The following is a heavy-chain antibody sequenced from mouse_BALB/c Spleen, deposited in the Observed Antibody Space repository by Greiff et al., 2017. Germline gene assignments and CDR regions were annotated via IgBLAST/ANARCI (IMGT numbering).Heavy chain of an antibody. CDR3: ARDQRNWDLAWFAY. J-gene: IGHJ3*01. CDR1: GFSLTSYG. D-gene: IGHD4-1*01. Sequence: QVQLKESGPGLVAPSQSLSITCTVSGFSLTSYGVHWVRQPPGKGLEWLGVIWAGGSTNYNSALMSRLSISKDNSKSQVFLKMNSLQTDDTAMHYCARDQRNWDLAWFAYWGQGTLVTVSA. CDR2: IWAGGST. V-gene: IGHV2-9*02.